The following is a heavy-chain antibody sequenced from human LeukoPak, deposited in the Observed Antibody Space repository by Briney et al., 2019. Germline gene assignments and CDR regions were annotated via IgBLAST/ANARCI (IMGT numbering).Heavy chain of an antibody. Sequence: GSLRLSCAASGFTFSSYWMSWIRQPPGKGLEWIGSIYYSGSTYYNPSLKSRVTISVDTSKNQFSLKLSSVTAADTAVYYCARHVDDSSGYYYVPDWFDPWGQGTLVTVSS. CDR3: ARHVDDSSGYYYVPDWFDP. CDR2: IYYSGST. J-gene: IGHJ5*02. D-gene: IGHD3-22*01. CDR1: GFTFSSYW. V-gene: IGHV4-39*01.